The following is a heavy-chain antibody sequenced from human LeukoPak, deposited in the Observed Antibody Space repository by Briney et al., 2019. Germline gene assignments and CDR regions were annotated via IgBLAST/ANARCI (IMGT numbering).Heavy chain of an antibody. D-gene: IGHD1-26*01. CDR3: AKDGEWQLRGYSYCDL. CDR1: GFTFSSYG. J-gene: IGHJ2*01. V-gene: IGHV3-30*02. Sequence: QTGGSLRLSCAASGFTFSSYGMHWVRQAPGKGLEWVAFIRYDGSDKYYADSVKGRITISRDNSKNTLDLQMHSLRAEDTAMYYCAKDGEWQLRGYSYCDLWGRGTLVTVSS. CDR2: IRYDGSDK.